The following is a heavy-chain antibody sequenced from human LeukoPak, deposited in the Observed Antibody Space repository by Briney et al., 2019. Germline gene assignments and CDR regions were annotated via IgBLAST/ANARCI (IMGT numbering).Heavy chain of an antibody. J-gene: IGHJ3*02. CDR2: SATNGRST. D-gene: IGHD5-12*01. Sequence: GGSLRLSCAASGFFISTYAMSWVRQAPGKGLKWVSASATNGRSTYYADSVEGRFTISRDNSKNTLSLQMNSLRAEDTAVYYCAKRGGHEAFDIWGQGTVVTVSS. V-gene: IGHV3-23*01. CDR3: AKRGGHEAFDI. CDR1: GFFISTYA.